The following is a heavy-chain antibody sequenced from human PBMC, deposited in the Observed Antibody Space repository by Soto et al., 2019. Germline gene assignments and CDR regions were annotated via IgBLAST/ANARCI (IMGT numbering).Heavy chain of an antibody. CDR3: ARYYDADYYYYGMDV. CDR2: INPSGGST. CDR1: GYTFTSYY. Sequence: ASVNVSCKASGYTFTSYYMHWVRQAPGQGLEWMGIINPSGGSTSYAQKFQGRVTMTRDTSTSTVYMELSSLRSEDTAVYYCARYYDADYYYYGMDVWGQGTTVTSP. J-gene: IGHJ6*02. D-gene: IGHD3-22*01. V-gene: IGHV1-46*01.